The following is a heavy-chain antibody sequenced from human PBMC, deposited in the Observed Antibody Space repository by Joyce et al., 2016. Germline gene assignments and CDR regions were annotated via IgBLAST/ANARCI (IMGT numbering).Heavy chain of an antibody. CDR3: ARDRGYCSGTSCYNEAPNWFDP. CDR1: SGSISGYY. J-gene: IGHJ5*02. D-gene: IGHD2-2*02. CDR2: IHTSGST. Sequence: QVQLQESGPGLVKPSETLSLTCTVSSGSISGYYWSWIRQPAGKVLEWIGRIHTSGSTNYNPSLKSRVHMSVDTSKNQISLNLTSLTAADTAVYYCARDRGYCSGTSCYNEAPNWFDPWGQGTLVTVSS. V-gene: IGHV4-4*07.